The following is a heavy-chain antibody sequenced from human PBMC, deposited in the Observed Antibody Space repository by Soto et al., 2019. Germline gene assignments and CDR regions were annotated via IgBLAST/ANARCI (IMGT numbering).Heavy chain of an antibody. J-gene: IGHJ4*02. CDR3: AKVARRTWGGDYFDY. CDR2: ISASGGTT. V-gene: IGHV3-23*01. D-gene: IGHD2-21*01. Sequence: EVQLLESGGGLVQPGGSLRLSRAASGFTFITYAMSWVRQAPGKGLEWVSVISASGGTTYYADSVKGRVIISRDNSKNTLYLEMNILRVEDTAVYYCAKVARRTWGGDYFDYWGQGTLVTVSS. CDR1: GFTFITYA.